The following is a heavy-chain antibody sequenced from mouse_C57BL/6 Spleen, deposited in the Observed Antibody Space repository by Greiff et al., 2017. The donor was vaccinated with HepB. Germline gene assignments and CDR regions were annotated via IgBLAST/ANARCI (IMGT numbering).Heavy chain of an antibody. J-gene: IGHJ2*01. D-gene: IGHD1-1*02. CDR1: GFTFSDYG. CDR3: AKLWPFDY. CDR2: ISSGSSTI. V-gene: IGHV5-17*01. Sequence: VKLVESGGGLVKPGGSLKLSCAASGFTFSDYGMHWVRQAPEKGLEWVAYISSGSSTIYYADTVKGRFTISRDNAKNTLFLQMTSLRSEDTAMYYCAKLWPFDYWGQGTTLTVSS.